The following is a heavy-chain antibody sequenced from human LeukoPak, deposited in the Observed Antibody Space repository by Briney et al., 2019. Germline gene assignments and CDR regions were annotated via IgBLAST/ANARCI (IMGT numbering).Heavy chain of an antibody. J-gene: IGHJ4*02. Sequence: LTGGSLRLSCAASRFTFDYGMSWVRQAPGKGLEWVSGINWNGGSTGYADSVKGRFTISRDNAKNSLYLQMNSLRAEDTALYYCARDLSWYYYDSSGYLLDYWGQGTLVTVSS. CDR2: INWNGGST. D-gene: IGHD3-22*01. CDR1: RFTFDYG. CDR3: ARDLSWYYYDSSGYLLDY. V-gene: IGHV3-20*04.